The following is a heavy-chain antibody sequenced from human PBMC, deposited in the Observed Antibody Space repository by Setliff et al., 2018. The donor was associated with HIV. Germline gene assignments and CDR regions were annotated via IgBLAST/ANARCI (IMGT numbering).Heavy chain of an antibody. CDR2: ITGSGDTI. Sequence: GSLRLSCAASGFTFSNYEMSWVRQAPGKGPEWVSYITGSGDTIYYADSVKGRFTMSRDNAKDSVYLQMNTLRVEDTAVYYCAREATPRHSSGWVYFDYWGQGMMGTVS. CDR3: AREATPRHSSGWVYFDY. V-gene: IGHV3-48*03. J-gene: IGHJ4*02. D-gene: IGHD6-19*01. CDR1: GFTFSNYE.